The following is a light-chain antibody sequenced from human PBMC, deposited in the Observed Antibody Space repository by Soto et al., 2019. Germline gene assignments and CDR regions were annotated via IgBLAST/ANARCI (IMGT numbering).Light chain of an antibody. CDR1: SXDIGAYNY. CDR2: EVS. V-gene: IGLV2-14*01. J-gene: IGLJ1*01. Sequence: QSVLTQPASVSGSPGQSITISCTGSSXDIGAYNYVSWFQQYPGKGPKLIISEVSNRPSGVSNRFSGSKSGTAASLTISGLQTEDEADYFCFSFTTDWTHVFGTGTKVTVL. CDR3: FSFTTDWTHV.